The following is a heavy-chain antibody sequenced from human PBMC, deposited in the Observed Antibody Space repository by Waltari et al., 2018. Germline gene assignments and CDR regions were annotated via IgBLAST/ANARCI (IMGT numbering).Heavy chain of an antibody. CDR3: ARDGGSCSSTSCYRYWFDP. CDR2: INPNIGGT. CDR1: GYTFTGYY. V-gene: IGHV1-2*02. Sequence: QVQLVQSGAEVKKPGASVKVSCKASGYTFTGYYMHWVRQAPGQGLEWMVWINPNIGGTNYAQKFQGRVTMTSDTSISTAYMELSRLGSDDTAVYYCARDGGSCSSTSCYRYWFDPWGQGTLVTVSS. D-gene: IGHD2-2*01. J-gene: IGHJ5*02.